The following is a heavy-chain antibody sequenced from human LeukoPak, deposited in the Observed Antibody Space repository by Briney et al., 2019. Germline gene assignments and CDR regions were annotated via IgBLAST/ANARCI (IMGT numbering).Heavy chain of an antibody. J-gene: IGHJ6*03. CDR2: IRHDATNK. Sequence: GGSLRLSCAASGFTFSNFGIHWVRQAPGKGLEWVSFIRHDATNKYYGDSVKGRFTISRDNSENTLYLQMNSLRAEDTAVYYCAKDRWFGELVSYYYYYMDVWGKGTTVTISS. CDR3: AKDRWFGELVSYYYYYMDV. V-gene: IGHV3-30*02. D-gene: IGHD3-10*01. CDR1: GFTFSNFG.